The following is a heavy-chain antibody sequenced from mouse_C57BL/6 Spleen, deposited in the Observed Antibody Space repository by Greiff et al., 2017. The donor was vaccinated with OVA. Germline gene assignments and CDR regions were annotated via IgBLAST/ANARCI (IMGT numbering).Heavy chain of an antibody. CDR1: GFTFISYG. J-gene: IGHJ2*01. V-gene: IGHV5-6*01. CDR2: ISSGGSYT. D-gene: IGHD2-3*01. CDR3: ARRDGYY. Sequence: EVQGVESGGDLVKPGGSLKLSCAASGFTFISYGMSWVRQTPDKRLEWVATISSGGSYTYYPDSVKGRFTISRDNAKNTLYLQMSSLKSEDTAMYYCARRDGYYWGQGTTLTVSS.